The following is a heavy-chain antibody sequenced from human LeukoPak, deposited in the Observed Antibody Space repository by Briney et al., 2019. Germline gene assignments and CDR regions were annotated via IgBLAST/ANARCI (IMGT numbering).Heavy chain of an antibody. Sequence: PGGSLRLFCAASRTTFIHYCMSWVRQAPGKGLEWVANINQDGSEKYYVDSVKGRFIISRDNAENSVYLHMNSLRAEDTAVYYCARDVRNRVGLKYYHQYMDVWGIGTTVTVSS. CDR2: INQDGSEK. CDR3: ARDVRNRVGLKYYHQYMDV. CDR1: RTTFIHYC. J-gene: IGHJ6*03. V-gene: IGHV3-7*01. D-gene: IGHD1-26*01.